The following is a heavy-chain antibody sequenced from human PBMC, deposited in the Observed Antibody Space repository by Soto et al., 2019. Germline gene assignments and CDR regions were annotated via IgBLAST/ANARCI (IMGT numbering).Heavy chain of an antibody. J-gene: IGHJ4*02. Sequence: EVQLVESGGGLVKPGGSLRLSCAASGFTFSSYSMNWVRQAPGKGLEWVSSISSSSSYIYYADSVKGRFTITRDNAKNSLYMQMNSVRAEETAVYYCASDFVEGYSSGWYEVGYWGQGTLVTVSS. CDR3: ASDFVEGYSSGWYEVGY. V-gene: IGHV3-21*01. D-gene: IGHD6-19*01. CDR2: ISSSSSYI. CDR1: GFTFSSYS.